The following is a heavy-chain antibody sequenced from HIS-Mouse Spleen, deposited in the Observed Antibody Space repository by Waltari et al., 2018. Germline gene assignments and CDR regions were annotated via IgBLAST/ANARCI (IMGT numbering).Heavy chain of an antibody. CDR3: AREASDY. J-gene: IGHJ4*02. Sequence: QLQLQQWGAGLLKPSETLSLTCAVYGGSFSGYYWSWIRQPPGKGREWIGENNHSGSPNYHPSLKSRVTISVDTSKNQFSLKLGSVTAADTAVYYCAREASDYWGQGTLVTVSS. CDR2: NNHSGSP. V-gene: IGHV4-34*01. CDR1: GGSFSGYY.